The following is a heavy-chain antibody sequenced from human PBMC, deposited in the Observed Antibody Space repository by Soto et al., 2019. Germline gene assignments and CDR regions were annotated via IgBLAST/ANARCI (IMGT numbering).Heavy chain of an antibody. CDR1: GFTFSSYA. J-gene: IGHJ4*02. V-gene: IGHV3-23*01. CDR3: AKNHDFWSGFQYYFDY. CDR2: ISGSGGST. Sequence: GGSLRLSCAASGFTFSSYAMSWVRQAPGKGLEWVSSISGSGGSTYYADSVKGRFTISRDNSKNTLYLQMNSLRAEDTAVYYCAKNHDFWSGFQYYFDYWGQGTLVTVSS. D-gene: IGHD3-3*01.